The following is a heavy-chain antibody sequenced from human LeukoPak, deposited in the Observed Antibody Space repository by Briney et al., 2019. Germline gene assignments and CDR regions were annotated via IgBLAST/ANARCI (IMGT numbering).Heavy chain of an antibody. D-gene: IGHD3-9*01. CDR2: INHSGST. CDR3: ARGCPNVLRYFDWLLSACDFDY. Sequence: SETLSLTCAVYGGSFSGYYWGWIRQPPGKGLEWIGEINHSGSTNYNPSLKSRVTISVDTSKSQFSLKLSSVTAADTAVYYCARGCPNVLRYFDWLLSACDFDYWGQGTRVTVSS. V-gene: IGHV4-34*01. CDR1: GGSFSGYY. J-gene: IGHJ4*02.